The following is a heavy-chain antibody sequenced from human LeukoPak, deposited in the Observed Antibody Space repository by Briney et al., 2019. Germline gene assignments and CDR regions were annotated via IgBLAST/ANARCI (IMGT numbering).Heavy chain of an antibody. Sequence: SQTLSLTCTVSGGSISSGDYCWSWIRQPPGKGLEWIGYIYYSGSTYYNPSLKSRVTISVDTSKNQFSLKLSSVTAADTAVYYCARDLLGARGFLPENYYYYGMDVWGQGTTVTVSS. D-gene: IGHD3-16*01. J-gene: IGHJ6*02. CDR2: IYYSGST. V-gene: IGHV4-30-4*01. CDR3: ARDLLGARGFLPENYYYYGMDV. CDR1: GGSISSGDYC.